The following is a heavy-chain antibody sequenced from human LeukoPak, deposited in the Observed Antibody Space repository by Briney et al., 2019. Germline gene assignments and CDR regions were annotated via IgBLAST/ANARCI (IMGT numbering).Heavy chain of an antibody. CDR1: GYSFTSYW. CDR3: ARIYYDSSGYYIWFDP. D-gene: IGHD3-22*01. J-gene: IGHJ5*02. V-gene: IGHV5-51*01. Sequence: GESLKISCKGSGYSFTSYWIGWARQMPGKGLEWMGIIYPGDADTRYSPSFQGQVTISADKSISTAYLQWSSLKASDTAMYYCARIYYDSSGYYIWFDPWGQGTLVTVSS. CDR2: IYPGDADT.